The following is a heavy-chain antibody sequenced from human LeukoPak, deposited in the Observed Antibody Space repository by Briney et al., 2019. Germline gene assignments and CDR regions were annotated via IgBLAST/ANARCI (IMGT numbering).Heavy chain of an antibody. J-gene: IGHJ4*02. V-gene: IGHV1-8*03. CDR3: ARRSPSYPYDYVWGSYRWDFDY. CDR2: MNPNSGNT. Sequence: ASVKVSCKASGYTFTSYDINWVRQATGQGLEWMGWMNPNSGNTGYAQKFQGRVTITRNTSISTAYMELSSLRSEDTAVYYCARRSPSYPYDYVWGSYRWDFDYWGQGTLVTVSS. D-gene: IGHD3-16*02. CDR1: GYTFTSYD.